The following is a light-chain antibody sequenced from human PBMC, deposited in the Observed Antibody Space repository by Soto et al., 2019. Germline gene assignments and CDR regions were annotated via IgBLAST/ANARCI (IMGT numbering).Light chain of an antibody. Sequence: QSVLTQPPSVSGAPGQRITISCTGSTSNIGAGYDVHWYQQLPGTAPKLLTYANSNRPSGVPDRFSGSKSGTSASLAITGLQADDEADYYCQSYDSSLSGSEVFGGGTKLTVL. J-gene: IGLJ2*01. V-gene: IGLV1-40*01. CDR2: ANS. CDR3: QSYDSSLSGSEV. CDR1: TSNIGAGYD.